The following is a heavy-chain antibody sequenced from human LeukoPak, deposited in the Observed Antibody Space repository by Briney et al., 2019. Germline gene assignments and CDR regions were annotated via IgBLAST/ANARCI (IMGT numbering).Heavy chain of an antibody. CDR2: IIALFGTA. D-gene: IGHD5-12*01. CDR3: ARTPSGYDEGGSNY. Sequence: GASVKVSCKASGYIFLSYDINWVRQAPGQGLEWMGGIIALFGTANYAEKFQGRVTISADESTSTAYMELSSLRSEDTAMYYCARTPSGYDEGGSNYWGQGTLVTVSS. V-gene: IGHV1-69*13. J-gene: IGHJ4*02. CDR1: GYIFLSYD.